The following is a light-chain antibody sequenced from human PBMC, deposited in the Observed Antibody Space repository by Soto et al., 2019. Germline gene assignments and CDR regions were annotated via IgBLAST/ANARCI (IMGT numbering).Light chain of an antibody. CDR3: RSYASSSTVL. CDR2: DVS. Sequence: QAALTQPASVSGSPGQSITISCTGTSSDIGGYNYVSWYQQDPGKAPKLVIYDVSDRPSGVSNRFSGSKSGNTASLTISGLQAEDEADYYCRSYASSSTVLFGGGTKLTVL. CDR1: SSDIGGYNY. V-gene: IGLV2-14*01. J-gene: IGLJ2*01.